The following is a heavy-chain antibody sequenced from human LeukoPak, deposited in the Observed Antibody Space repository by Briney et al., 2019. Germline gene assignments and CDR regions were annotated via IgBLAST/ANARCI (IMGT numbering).Heavy chain of an antibody. Sequence: ASVKVSCKASGYTFTSYGISWVRQAPGQGLEWMGWISAYNGNTNYAQKLQGRVTMTTDTSTSTAYMELRSLRSDDTAVYYCARDWVGEYDYVWGSYRWDAFDIWGQGTMVTVSS. CDR2: ISAYNGNT. J-gene: IGHJ3*02. CDR3: ARDWVGEYDYVWGSYRWDAFDI. D-gene: IGHD3-16*02. CDR1: GYTFTSYG. V-gene: IGHV1-18*01.